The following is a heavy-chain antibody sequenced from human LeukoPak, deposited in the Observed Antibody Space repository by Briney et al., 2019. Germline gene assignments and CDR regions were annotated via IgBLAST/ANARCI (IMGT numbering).Heavy chain of an antibody. CDR3: ASVLSGIAVAGSFDP. CDR1: GGTFSSYA. D-gene: IGHD6-19*01. V-gene: IGHV1-69*04. Sequence: GPSVTLSCKASGGTFSSYAISWVRQAPGQGLEWMGRIIPILGIANYAQKFQGRVTITADKSTSTAYMELSSLRSEDTAVYYCASVLSGIAVAGSFDPWGQGDPGSASS. J-gene: IGHJ5*02. CDR2: IIPILGIA.